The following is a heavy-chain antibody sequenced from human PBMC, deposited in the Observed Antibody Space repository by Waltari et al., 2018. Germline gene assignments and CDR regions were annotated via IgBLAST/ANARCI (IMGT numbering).Heavy chain of an antibody. D-gene: IGHD6-25*01. J-gene: IGHJ4*01. V-gene: IGHV3-23*01. CDR1: GFTFSSYA. CDR2: IVPSGGST. Sequence: EVQLLESGGGLVQPGGSLRLSCATSGFTFSSYAMNWVRQAPGKGLGWGSSIVPSGGSTYYADSGKGRCTISRDTSKNTMSLHMQNLRAEDTAVYFCASSSGWPRVVDYWGQGTLVTVSS. CDR3: ASSSGWPRVVDY.